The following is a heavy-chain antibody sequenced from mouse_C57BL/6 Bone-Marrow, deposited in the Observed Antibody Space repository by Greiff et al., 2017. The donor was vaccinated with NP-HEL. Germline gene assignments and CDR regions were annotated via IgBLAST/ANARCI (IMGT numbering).Heavy chain of an antibody. CDR1: GYTFTDYY. Sequence: EVQLQQSGPVLVKPGASVKMSCKASGYTFTDYYMNWVKQSHGKSLEWIGVINPYNGGTSYNQKFKGKATLTVDKSSSTAYMELNSLTSDDSAVYYCARPGSSYYFDYWGQGTTLTVSS. CDR2: INPYNGGT. CDR3: ARPGSSYYFDY. V-gene: IGHV1-19*01. J-gene: IGHJ2*01. D-gene: IGHD1-1*01.